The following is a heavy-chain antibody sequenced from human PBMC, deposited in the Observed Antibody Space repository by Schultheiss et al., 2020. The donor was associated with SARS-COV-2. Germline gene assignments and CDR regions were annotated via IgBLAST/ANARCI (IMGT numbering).Heavy chain of an antibody. V-gene: IGHV3-23*01. CDR3: ARDVVVAGYFDY. CDR2: ISGSGGST. D-gene: IGHD2-15*01. Sequence: GGSLRLSCAASGFTFDDYAMHWVRQAPGKGLEWVSAISGSGGSTYYADSVKGRFTISRDNSKNTLYLQMNSLRAEDTAVYYCARDVVVAGYFDYWGQGTLVTVSS. CDR1: GFTFDDYA. J-gene: IGHJ4*02.